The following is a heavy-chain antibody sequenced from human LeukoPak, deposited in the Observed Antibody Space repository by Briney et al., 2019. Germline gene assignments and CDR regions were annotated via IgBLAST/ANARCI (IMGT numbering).Heavy chain of an antibody. CDR1: GYTFTGYY. CDR2: INPNSGGT. V-gene: IGHV1-2*06. CDR3: AREGVEMATIGGDYYYYMDV. D-gene: IGHD5-24*01. J-gene: IGHJ6*03. Sequence: ASVKVSCKASGYTFTGYYMHWVRQAPGQGLEWMGRINPNSGGTNYAQKFQGRVTMTRDTSISTAYMELSRLRSEDTAVYYCAREGVEMATIGGDYYYYMDVWGTGTTVTVSS.